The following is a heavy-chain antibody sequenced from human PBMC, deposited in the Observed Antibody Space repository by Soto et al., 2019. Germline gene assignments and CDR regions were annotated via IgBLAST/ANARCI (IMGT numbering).Heavy chain of an antibody. CDR1: GFTFSSYS. CDR3: ARAPPYCSGGSCYSGY. CDR2: ISSSSSYI. J-gene: IGHJ4*02. V-gene: IGHV3-21*01. Sequence: LRLSCAASGFTFSSYSMNWVRQAPGKGLEWVSSISSSSSYIYYADSVKGRFTISRDNAKNSLYLQMNSLRAEDTAVYYCARAPPYCSGGSCYSGYWGQGTLVTVSS. D-gene: IGHD2-15*01.